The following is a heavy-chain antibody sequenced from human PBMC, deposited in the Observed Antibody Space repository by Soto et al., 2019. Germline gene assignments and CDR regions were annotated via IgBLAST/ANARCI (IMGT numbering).Heavy chain of an antibody. J-gene: IGHJ4*02. CDR1: GGTFSSYA. CDR3: ARDLAPRDGHDY. Sequence: GASVKVSCKASGGTFSSYAISWVRQAPGQGLEWMGGIIPIFGTANYAQKFQGRATITADKSTSTAYMELSSLRSEDTAVYYCARDLAPRDGHDYWGQGTLVTVSS. CDR2: IIPIFGTA. V-gene: IGHV1-69*06.